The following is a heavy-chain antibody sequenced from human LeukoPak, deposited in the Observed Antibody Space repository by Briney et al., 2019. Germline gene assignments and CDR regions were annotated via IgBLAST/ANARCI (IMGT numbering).Heavy chain of an antibody. J-gene: IGHJ4*02. CDR2: ISGSGGNT. CDR3: AKDRITMVRGVSQIFDY. Sequence: PGGSLRLSCAASGFTFSSYAMSWVRQAPGKGLEWVSAISGSGGNTYYADSVKGRFTISRDNSKNTLYLQMNSLRAEDTAVYYCAKDRITMVRGVSQIFDYWGQGTLVTVST. D-gene: IGHD3-10*01. V-gene: IGHV3-23*01. CDR1: GFTFSSYA.